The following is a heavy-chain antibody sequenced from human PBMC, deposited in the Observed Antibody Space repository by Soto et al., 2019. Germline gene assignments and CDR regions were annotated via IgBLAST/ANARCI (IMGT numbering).Heavy chain of an antibody. V-gene: IGHV3-53*04. D-gene: IGHD3-3*01. CDR1: GFTVSSNY. CDR2: IYSGGST. CDR3: ARAADIDFWSGYYTGPFDY. Sequence: GGSLRLSCAASGFTVSSNYMSWVRQAPGKGLEWVSVIYSGGSTFYAGSLKGRFTISRHNSKNTLYLQMNSLRAEDTAVYYCARAADIDFWSGYYTGPFDYWGQGTLVTVSS. J-gene: IGHJ4*02.